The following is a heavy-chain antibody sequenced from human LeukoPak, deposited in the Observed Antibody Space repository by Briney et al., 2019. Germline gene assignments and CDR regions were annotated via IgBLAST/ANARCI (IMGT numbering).Heavy chain of an antibody. Sequence: GGSLRLSCAASGFTFDDYAMHWVRQAPGKGLEWVSGISWNSGSIGYADSVKGRFTISRDNAKNSLYLQMNSLRAEDTALYYCAKGSGVSGYYYYYGMDVWGQGTTVTASS. V-gene: IGHV3-9*01. D-gene: IGHD3-10*01. J-gene: IGHJ6*02. CDR3: AKGSGVSGYYYYYGMDV. CDR1: GFTFDDYA. CDR2: ISWNSGSI.